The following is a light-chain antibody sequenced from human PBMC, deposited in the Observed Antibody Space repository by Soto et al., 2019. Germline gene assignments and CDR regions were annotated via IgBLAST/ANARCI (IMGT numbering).Light chain of an antibody. CDR3: QQYDSSWT. V-gene: IGKV3-20*01. J-gene: IGKJ1*01. Sequence: VLTQSPGTLSLSPGERATLSCRASQRVPSNFLAWYQQKPGQAPILLIYGVSRRATGIPDRFSGSGSGTVFTLTISRLEPEDFAVYYCQQYDSSWTFGQGTKVEI. CDR1: QRVPSNF. CDR2: GVS.